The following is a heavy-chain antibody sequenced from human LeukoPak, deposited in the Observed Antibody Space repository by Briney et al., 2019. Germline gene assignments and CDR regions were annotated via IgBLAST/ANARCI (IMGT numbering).Heavy chain of an antibody. CDR2: IYSDGSI. Sequence: GGSLRLSCAASGFSVGGNYISWVRQAPGKGLEWVSMIYSDGSIFYADSVKGRFTMSRDNSRNTLDLQMNSLRVEDTAVYFCARDRRRLRGMNGDGDAFDIWGQGTMVTVSS. V-gene: IGHV3-53*01. CDR3: ARDRRRLRGMNGDGDAFDI. D-gene: IGHD1-1*01. J-gene: IGHJ3*02. CDR1: GFSVGGNY.